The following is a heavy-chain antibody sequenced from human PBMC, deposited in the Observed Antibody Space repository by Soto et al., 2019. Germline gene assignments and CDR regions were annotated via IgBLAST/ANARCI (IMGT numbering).Heavy chain of an antibody. Sequence: GGSLRLSCAASGFTFRSNAMSWVRQAPGKGLEWVSAISGSGGSTYYADSVKGRFTISRDNSKNTLYLQMNSLRVDDTATFFFARYGYTEFGLDFWSQGTTVPVS. J-gene: IGHJ6*02. CDR1: GFTFRSNA. V-gene: IGHV3-23*01. CDR3: ARYGYTEFGLDF. CDR2: ISGSGGST. D-gene: IGHD5-12*01.